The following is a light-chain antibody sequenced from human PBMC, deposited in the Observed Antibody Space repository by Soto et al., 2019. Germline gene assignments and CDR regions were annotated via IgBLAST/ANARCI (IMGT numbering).Light chain of an antibody. V-gene: IGLV2-14*01. Sequence: QSVLTQPASVSGSPGQAITISCTGTSSDVGFYTYVSWYQQLPGKAPKLIIYEVANRPSGVSNRFSGSKSGNTASLTISGLQSEDEADYYCTSYTSDNSLVFGGGTKLTVL. J-gene: IGLJ3*02. CDR1: SSDVGFYTY. CDR2: EVA. CDR3: TSYTSDNSLV.